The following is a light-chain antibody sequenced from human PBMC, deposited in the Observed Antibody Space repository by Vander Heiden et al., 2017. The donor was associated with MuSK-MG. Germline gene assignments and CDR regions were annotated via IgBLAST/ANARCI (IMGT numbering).Light chain of an antibody. Sequence: SVLTQPPSVSGAPGQRVTVSCTGSSCNIGADYDVQWYQQLPEKAPKLFIYDNSNRSSGVPGRFSGSKAGTAASPTTTGHEDEDAADYCCPSYDSSLYWVFGGGTKLTVL. J-gene: IGLJ3*02. CDR3: PSYDSSLYWV. V-gene: IGLV1-40*01. CDR1: SCNIGADYD. CDR2: DNS.